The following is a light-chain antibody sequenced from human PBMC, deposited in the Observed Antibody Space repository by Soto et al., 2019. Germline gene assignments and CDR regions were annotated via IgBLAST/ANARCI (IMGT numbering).Light chain of an antibody. CDR1: QSVSGN. CDR3: QQLNSYPPLT. J-gene: IGKJ4*01. CDR2: GAS. V-gene: IGKV3-15*01. Sequence: EVVMTQSPGTLSVSPGERASLSCRASQSVSGNLAWYQQTPGQAPRLLIHGASTRATGIPARFSGSGSGTEFTLTISSLQSEDFAFYYCQQLNSYPPLTFGGGTKVDIK.